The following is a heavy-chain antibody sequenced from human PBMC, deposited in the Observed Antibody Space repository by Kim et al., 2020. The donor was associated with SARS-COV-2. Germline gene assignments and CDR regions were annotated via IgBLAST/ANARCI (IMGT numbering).Heavy chain of an antibody. J-gene: IGHJ5*02. CDR2: ISSSSSYI. CDR3: AREDLGLYNWKNKNLFDP. CDR1: GFTFSSYS. Sequence: GGSLRLSCAASGFTFSSYSMNWVRQAPGKGLEWVSSISSSSSYIYYADSVKVRFTISRDNAKNSLYLQMNSLRAEDTAVYYCAREDLGLYNWKNKNLFDPWGQGTLVTVSS. V-gene: IGHV3-21*01. D-gene: IGHD1-20*01.